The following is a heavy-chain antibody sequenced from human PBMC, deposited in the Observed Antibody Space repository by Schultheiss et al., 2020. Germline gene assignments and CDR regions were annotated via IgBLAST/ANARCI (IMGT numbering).Heavy chain of an antibody. J-gene: IGHJ3*02. V-gene: IGHV3-9*01. Sequence: GGSLRLSCAASGFTFSSYGMHWVRQAPGKGLEWVSGISWNSGSIGYADSVKGRFTISRDNAKNSLYLQMNSLRAEDTAVYYCARDLQRPSENIKNDAFDIWGQGTMVTFSS. CDR3: ARDLQRPSENIKNDAFDI. CDR1: GFTFSSYG. D-gene: IGHD5-24*01. CDR2: ISWNSGSI.